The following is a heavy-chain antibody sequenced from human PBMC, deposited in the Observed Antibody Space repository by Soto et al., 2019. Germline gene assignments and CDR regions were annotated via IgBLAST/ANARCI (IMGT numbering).Heavy chain of an antibody. V-gene: IGHV1-69*13. D-gene: IGHD1-7*01. CDR2: IVPIFGTA. CDR3: ARKRGNWNYVEEFGHKYFDY. CDR1: GGTFSSYA. Sequence: GASVKVSCKASGGTFSSYAISRVRQAPGQGLEWMGGIVPIFGTANYAQKFQGRVTITADESTSTAYMELSSLRSEDTAVYYCARKRGNWNYVEEFGHKYFDYWGQGTLVTVSS. J-gene: IGHJ4*02.